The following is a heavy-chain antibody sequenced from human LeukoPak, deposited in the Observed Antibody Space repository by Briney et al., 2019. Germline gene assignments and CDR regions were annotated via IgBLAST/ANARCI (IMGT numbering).Heavy chain of an antibody. J-gene: IGHJ5*02. CDR2: IYTSGST. CDR1: GGSISSGSYY. CDR3: ARSRRGGWFDP. V-gene: IGHV4-61*02. Sequence: SETLSLTCTVYGGSISSGSYYWSWIRQPAGKGLEWIGRIYTSGSTNYNPSLKSRVTISVDTSKNQFSLKLSSVTAADTAVYYCARSRRGGWFDPWGQGTLVTVSS. D-gene: IGHD3-16*01.